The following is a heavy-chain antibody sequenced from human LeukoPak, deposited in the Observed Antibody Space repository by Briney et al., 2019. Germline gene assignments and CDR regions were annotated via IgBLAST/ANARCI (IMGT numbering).Heavy chain of an antibody. D-gene: IGHD6-19*01. V-gene: IGHV5-51*01. Sequence: TGDSLKISCKGSGYSFTSYWIGWVRQMPGKGLEWMGIIYPGGSDTRYSPSFQGQVTISADKSISTAYLQWSSLKASDTAMYYCARLIAVAANWFDPWGQGTLVTVSS. CDR3: ARLIAVAANWFDP. CDR1: GYSFTSYW. J-gene: IGHJ5*02. CDR2: IYPGGSDT.